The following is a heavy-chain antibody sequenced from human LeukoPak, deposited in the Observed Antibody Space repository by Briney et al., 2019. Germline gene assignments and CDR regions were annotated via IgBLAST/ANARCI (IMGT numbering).Heavy chain of an antibody. CDR3: ARGSDYGGNNDAFDI. D-gene: IGHD4-23*01. CDR1: GYTFTGYY. Sequence: ASVKVSCKASGYTFTGYYMHWVRQAPGQGLEWKGWINPNSGGTNYAQKFQGRVTMTRDTSISTAYMELSRLRSDDTAVYYCARGSDYGGNNDAFDIWGQGTMVTVSS. CDR2: INPNSGGT. J-gene: IGHJ3*02. V-gene: IGHV1-2*02.